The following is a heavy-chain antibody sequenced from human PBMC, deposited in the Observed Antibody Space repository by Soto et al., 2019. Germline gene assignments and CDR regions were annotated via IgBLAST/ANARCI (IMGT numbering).Heavy chain of an antibody. J-gene: IGHJ4*02. V-gene: IGHV4-61*01. D-gene: IGHD1-26*01. Sequence: QVQLQESGPGLVKPSETLSLTCTVSGGSVSSGSYYWSWIRQSPGKGLEWIGYIYYSGSTNYNPSLKSRVTISVDTSKNQFSLKLSSVTAADTAVYYCARTSGSYYPYYFDYWGQGTLVTVSS. CDR3: ARTSGSYYPYYFDY. CDR1: GGSVSSGSYY. CDR2: IYYSGST.